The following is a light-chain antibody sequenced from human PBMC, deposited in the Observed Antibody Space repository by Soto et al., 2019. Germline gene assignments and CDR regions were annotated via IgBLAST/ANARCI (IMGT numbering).Light chain of an antibody. V-gene: IGLV4-69*01. CDR2: LNSDGSQ. J-gene: IGLJ2*01. CDR1: SGHSNYA. CDR3: QTWGSGIVV. Sequence: QLVLTQSPSASASLGASVKLTCTLSSGHSNYAISWHQQQSEKGPLYLMKLNSDGSQSTGDVLPDCFSGSSSGAARYLTIALLQSEDEADYYCQTWGSGIVVFGGGTKLTVL.